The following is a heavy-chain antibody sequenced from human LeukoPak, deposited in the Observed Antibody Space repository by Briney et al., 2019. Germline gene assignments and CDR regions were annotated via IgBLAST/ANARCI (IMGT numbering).Heavy chain of an antibody. CDR3: AKRVPGSYFDY. Sequence: GGSLRLSCAASGFTFSSYGMSWVRQAPGKGLEWVSAITATSSSTHDADSVQGRFTISRDNSKNTLYLQMNSLRAEDTAVYYCAKRVPGSYFDYWGQGTLVTVSS. V-gene: IGHV3-23*01. CDR1: GFTFSSYG. J-gene: IGHJ4*02. CDR2: ITATSSST. D-gene: IGHD1-26*01.